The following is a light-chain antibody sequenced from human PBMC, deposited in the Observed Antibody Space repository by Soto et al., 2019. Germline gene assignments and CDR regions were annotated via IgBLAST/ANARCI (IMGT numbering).Light chain of an antibody. CDR3: QQYNNFPWT. CDR1: QSVSSN. CDR2: GAS. V-gene: IGKV3-15*01. J-gene: IGKJ1*01. Sequence: EIVMTQSPATLSVPPGERATLSCRASQSVSSNLAWYQQKPGQAPRLLIYGASTRATGIPARFSGSGSGTEFTLTISSLQSEDFAVYYCQQYNNFPWTFGQGTKVDIK.